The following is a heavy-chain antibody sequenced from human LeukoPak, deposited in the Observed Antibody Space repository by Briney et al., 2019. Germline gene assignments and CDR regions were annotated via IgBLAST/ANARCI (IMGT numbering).Heavy chain of an antibody. CDR3: AKGFYGDYGNDAFDI. J-gene: IGHJ3*02. D-gene: IGHD4-17*01. Sequence: SLRLSCAASGFTFTKYWMTWVRQAPGKGLEWVSGISWNSGSIGYADSVKGRFTISRDNAKNSLYLQMNSLRAEDTALYYCAKGFYGDYGNDAFDIWGQGTMVTVSS. V-gene: IGHV3-9*01. CDR2: ISWNSGSI. CDR1: GFTFTKYW.